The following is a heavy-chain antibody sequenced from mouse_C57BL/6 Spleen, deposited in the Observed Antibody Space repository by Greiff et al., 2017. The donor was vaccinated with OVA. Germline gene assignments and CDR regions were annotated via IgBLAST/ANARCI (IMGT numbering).Heavy chain of an antibody. V-gene: IGHV1-55*01. CDR2: IYPGSGRP. D-gene: IGHD1-1*01. CDR1: GYTFTSYW. J-gene: IGHJ1*03. CDR3: ARVDYGSSYGWYFDV. Sequence: QVQLQQPGAELVKPGASVKMSCKASGYTFTSYWITWVKQRPGQGLEWIGDIYPGSGRPNYNEKFKSKATLTVDTSSSTAYMQLSSLTSEDSAVYYCARVDYGSSYGWYFDVWGTGATVTVSS.